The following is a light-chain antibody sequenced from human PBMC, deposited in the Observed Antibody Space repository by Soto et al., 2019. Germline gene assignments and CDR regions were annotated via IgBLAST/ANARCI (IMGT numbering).Light chain of an antibody. V-gene: IGLV2-14*01. CDR2: EVS. CDR3: SSYGGRYNYV. CDR1: SSDVGDYSY. Sequence: QSVLTQPASVSGSPGQSITISCTGASSDVGDYSYVSWYQHHPGQAPELLIYEVSNRPSGVSHRFSGSKSGNTASLTVSGLQAEDEADYYCSSYGGRYNYVFGTGTKLTVL. J-gene: IGLJ1*01.